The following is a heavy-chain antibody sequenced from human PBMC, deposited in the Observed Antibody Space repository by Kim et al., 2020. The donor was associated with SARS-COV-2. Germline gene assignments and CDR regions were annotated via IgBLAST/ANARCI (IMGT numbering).Heavy chain of an antibody. V-gene: IGHV4-31*03. Sequence: SETLSLTCTVSGGSISSGGYYWSWIRQHPGKGLEWIGYIYYSGDTFYSPSLKSRVTISVDTSKSHFSLSLRSVTAADTAVYYCARDRGGSSTTGIDYWG. D-gene: IGHD2-2*01. J-gene: IGHJ4*01. CDR3: ARDRGGSSTTGIDY. CDR1: GGSISSGGYY. CDR2: IYYSGDT.